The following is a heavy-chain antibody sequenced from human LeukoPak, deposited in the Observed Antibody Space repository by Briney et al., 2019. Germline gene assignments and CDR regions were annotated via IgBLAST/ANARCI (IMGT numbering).Heavy chain of an antibody. CDR3: ARGDSSGWLFDY. D-gene: IGHD6-19*01. CDR1: GDSVSSNSTA. J-gene: IGHJ4*02. V-gene: IGHV6-1*01. CDR2: TYYRSKWNY. Sequence: SQTLSLTCAISGDSVSSNSTAWNWIRQSPSRGLEWLGRTYYRSKWNYDYAVSVKSRITIIPVTSKNQFSLQLNSVTPEDTAVYYCARGDSSGWLFDYWGQGTLVTVSS.